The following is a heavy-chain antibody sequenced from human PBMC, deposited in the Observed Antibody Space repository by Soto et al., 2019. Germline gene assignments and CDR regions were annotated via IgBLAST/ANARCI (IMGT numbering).Heavy chain of an antibody. CDR1: GFTFSDYY. Sequence: QVQLVESGGGLVKPGGSLRLSCIASGFTFSDYYMNWIRQAPGKGLEWVSYISGGGGSTIEYADSLKGRFTISRDNAKKSLFLQMNSLRAEDTAVYFCARGKGYYDSSGYDYWGQGTLVTVSS. V-gene: IGHV3-11*01. CDR2: ISGGGGSTI. J-gene: IGHJ4*02. D-gene: IGHD3-22*01. CDR3: ARGKGYYDSSGYDY.